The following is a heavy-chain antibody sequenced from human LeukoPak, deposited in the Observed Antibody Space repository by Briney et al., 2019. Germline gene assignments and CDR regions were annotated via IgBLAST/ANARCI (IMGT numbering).Heavy chain of an antibody. CDR1: GSTFADYA. Sequence: GRSLRPSCAASGSTFADYAMHSASQASGDGMEWVSYITWDGGSTHYADSVEGRFTISRDNRENSLYLQMNSLRPEDTALYYCAKDRAARGRGNYFYMDVWGKGTTVTVSS. CDR2: ITWDGGST. J-gene: IGHJ6*03. V-gene: IGHV3-43D*03. CDR3: AKDRAARGRGNYFYMDV. D-gene: IGHD2/OR15-2a*01.